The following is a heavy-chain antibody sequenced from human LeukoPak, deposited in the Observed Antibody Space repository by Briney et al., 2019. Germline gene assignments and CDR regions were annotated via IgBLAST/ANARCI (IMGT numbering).Heavy chain of an antibody. CDR3: ARGGFNSYGFFY. CDR1: GGPLSNYY. V-gene: IGHV4-34*01. CDR2: INESGTT. J-gene: IGHJ4*02. D-gene: IGHD3-16*02. Sequence: SETLSLTCAVYGGPLSNYYWTWIRQSPGKGLGWIGDINESGTTHYSPSLESRLTISVDTSRNQFSLRLASMTAADTAVYYCARGGFNSYGFFYWGQGILVSVS.